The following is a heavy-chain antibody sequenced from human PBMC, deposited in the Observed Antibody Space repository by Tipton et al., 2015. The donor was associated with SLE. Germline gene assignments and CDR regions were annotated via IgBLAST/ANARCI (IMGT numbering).Heavy chain of an antibody. CDR2: VNHSGST. CDR1: GGSFSGDY. V-gene: IGHV4-34*01. D-gene: IGHD3-16*02. Sequence: LRLSCDVYGGSFSGDYWTWIRQPPGKGLEWIGEVNHSGSTNYNPSLKSRVTISVDTSKNQFSLKLSSVTAADTAVYYCARAYYDYVWGSYRSTGYYYYYGMDVWGQGTTVTVSS. J-gene: IGHJ6*02. CDR3: ARAYYDYVWGSYRSTGYYYYYGMDV.